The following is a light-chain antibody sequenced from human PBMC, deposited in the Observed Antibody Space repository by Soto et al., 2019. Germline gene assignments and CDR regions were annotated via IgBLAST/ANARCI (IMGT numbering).Light chain of an antibody. CDR3: QQYNSYRT. Sequence: EIVMTQSPATLSVSPGGRATLSCRASQSISDTLAWYQQKPGQAPRLLIYSASRGATGFPARFSGSGSGTDFTLTISSLQPDDFATYYCQQYNSYRTFGQGTKVDIK. J-gene: IGKJ1*01. CDR2: SAS. CDR1: QSISDT. V-gene: IGKV3-15*01.